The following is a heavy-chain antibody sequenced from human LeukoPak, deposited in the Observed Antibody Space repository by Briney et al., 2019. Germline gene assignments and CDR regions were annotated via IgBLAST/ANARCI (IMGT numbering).Heavy chain of an antibody. CDR3: AKTLGYCSGGSCYSGVIDY. CDR1: GGSISTSNYY. CDR2: IYYSGST. J-gene: IGHJ4*02. Sequence: SETLSLTCTVSGGSISTSNYYWGWIRQPPGKGLEWIGSIYYSGSTYYNPSLKSRVTISVDTSKNQFSLKLSSVTAADTAVYYCAKTLGYCSGGSCYSGVIDYWGQGTLVTVSS. D-gene: IGHD2-15*01. V-gene: IGHV4-39*07.